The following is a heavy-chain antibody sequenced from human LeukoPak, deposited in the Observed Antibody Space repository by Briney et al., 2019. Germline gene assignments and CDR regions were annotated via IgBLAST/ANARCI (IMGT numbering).Heavy chain of an antibody. Sequence: KNGESLKISCKGSGYSFTSYWIGWVRQMPGKGLEWMGIIYPGDSDTRYSPSFQGQVTISADKSISTAYLQWNSLKASDTAIYYCARHVPGGSSWYPLDCWGQGTLVTVSS. V-gene: IGHV5-51*01. CDR3: ARHVPGGSSWYPLDC. CDR2: IYPGDSDT. CDR1: GYSFTSYW. D-gene: IGHD6-13*01. J-gene: IGHJ4*02.